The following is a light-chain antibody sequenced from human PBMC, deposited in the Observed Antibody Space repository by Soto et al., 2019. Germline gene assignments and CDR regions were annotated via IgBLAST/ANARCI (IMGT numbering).Light chain of an antibody. CDR1: QSVSST. CDR2: GAS. CDR3: QQYKNWPLT. V-gene: IGKV3-15*01. Sequence: EIVMTQSPATLSVSPGGRATLSCRASQSVSSTLAWYQQNPGQAPRLLIYGASTRATGFPARFSGSGSGTEFTLTISSLQSEDFAVYYCQQYKNWPLTFGGGTRVEIK. J-gene: IGKJ4*01.